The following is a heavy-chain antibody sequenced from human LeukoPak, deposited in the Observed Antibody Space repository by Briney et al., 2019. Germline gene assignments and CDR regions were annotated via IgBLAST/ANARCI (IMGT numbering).Heavy chain of an antibody. CDR3: AHIWETTGEGLYFDY. D-gene: IGHD7-27*01. V-gene: IGHV2-5*01. Sequence: SGPTLVKPPQTLTLTCTFSGFSLSTRGVGVGWIRQPPGKALEWLSLIYWNNDKRYSPSLKSRLTITKDTSKNQVVLTMTNMDPVDTVTYYRAHIWETTGEGLYFDYWGQGTLVTVSS. CDR2: IYWNNDK. CDR1: GFSLSTRGVG. J-gene: IGHJ4*02.